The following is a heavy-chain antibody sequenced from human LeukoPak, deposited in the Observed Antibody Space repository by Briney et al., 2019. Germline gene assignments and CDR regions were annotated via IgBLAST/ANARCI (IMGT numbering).Heavy chain of an antibody. CDR3: ARGGITMVRGVIITPGGYVY. D-gene: IGHD3-10*01. J-gene: IGHJ4*02. CDR1: GGTFSSYA. CDR2: IIPIFGTA. Sequence: SVKVSCEASGGTFSSYAISWVRQAPGQGLEWMGGIIPIFGTANYAQKFQGRVTITADKSTSTAYMELSSLRSEDTAVYYCARGGITMVRGVIITPGGYVYWGQGTLVTVSS. V-gene: IGHV1-69*06.